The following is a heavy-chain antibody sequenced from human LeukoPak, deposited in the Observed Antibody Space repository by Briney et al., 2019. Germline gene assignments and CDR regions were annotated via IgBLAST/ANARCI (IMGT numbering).Heavy chain of an antibody. J-gene: IGHJ3*02. V-gene: IGHV3-74*01. CDR2: INSDGFST. Sequence: GGSLRLSCAASGFTFSSFWIHWVRHVPGKGLVWVSRINSDGFSTIYADSVKGRFTISRDNAKNTLYLQMHSLRAEDTAVYYCARSGIGRGFDIWGRGATVTVSS. D-gene: IGHD2/OR15-2a*01. CDR3: ARSGIGRGFDI. CDR1: GFTFSSFW.